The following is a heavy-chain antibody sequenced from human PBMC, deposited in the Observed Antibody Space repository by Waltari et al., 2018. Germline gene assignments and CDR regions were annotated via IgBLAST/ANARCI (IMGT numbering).Heavy chain of an antibody. J-gene: IGHJ6*03. CDR1: GGTFSSYA. CDR2: IIPILGIA. CDR3: ARETRGSYPYYYYYYMDV. Sequence: QVQLVQSGAEVKKPGSSVKVSCKASGGTFSSYAISWVRQAPGQGLEWMGGIIPILGIANYAQKFQGRVTITADESTSTAYMELSSLRSEDTAVYYCARETRGSYPYYYYYYMDVWGKGTTVTVSS. D-gene: IGHD1-26*01. V-gene: IGHV1-69*04.